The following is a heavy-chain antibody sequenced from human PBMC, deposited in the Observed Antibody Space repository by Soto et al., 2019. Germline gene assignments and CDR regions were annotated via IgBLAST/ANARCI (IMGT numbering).Heavy chain of an antibody. CDR1: CGPFSGYY. CDR3: ARRPYYGSGNYYGRSSGMDV. CDR2: INHSGST. Sequence: LSLTCTVYCGPFSGYYWSWIRQPPGKGLEWIGEINHSGSTNYNPSLKSRVTMSVDTSESHFSLKVSSVTAADTAVYYCARRPYYGSGNYYGRSSGMDVWGQGTTVTVSS. V-gene: IGHV4-34*01. J-gene: IGHJ6*02. D-gene: IGHD3-10*01.